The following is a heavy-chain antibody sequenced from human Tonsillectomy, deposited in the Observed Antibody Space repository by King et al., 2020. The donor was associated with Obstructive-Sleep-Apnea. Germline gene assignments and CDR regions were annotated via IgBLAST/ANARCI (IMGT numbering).Heavy chain of an antibody. CDR3: ARDPGHYCDF. D-gene: IGHD3-10*01. CDR2: IHYTGTT. CDR1: GASIRSRGYY. V-gene: IGHV4-30-4*07. Sequence: VQLQESGPRVVRPSQTLTLTCSVSGASIRSRGYYWTWIRQPPGQALEWIANIHYTGTTSYHPALASRATISMDTSKNQISLTLQSLTAADTAVYYCARDPGHYCDFWGQGTLVTVTS. J-gene: IGHJ4*02.